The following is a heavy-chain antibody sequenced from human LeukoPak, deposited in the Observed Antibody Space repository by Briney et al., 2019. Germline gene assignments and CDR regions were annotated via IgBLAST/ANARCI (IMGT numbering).Heavy chain of an antibody. Sequence: ASVKVSCKASGYTFTAYYIHWVRQAPGQGLEWMGWINPNSGGTNYAQKFQGRVTMTRDTSRSTAYMELSRLRSDDTAVYYCARDHSYYDSGSYSNVDYWGQGTLVTVSS. CDR1: GYTFTAYY. J-gene: IGHJ4*02. CDR2: INPNSGGT. D-gene: IGHD3-10*01. CDR3: ARDHSYYDSGSYSNVDY. V-gene: IGHV1-2*02.